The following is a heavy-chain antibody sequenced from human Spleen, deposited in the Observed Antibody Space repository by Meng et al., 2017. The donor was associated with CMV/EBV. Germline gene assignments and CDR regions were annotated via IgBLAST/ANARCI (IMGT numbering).Heavy chain of an antibody. CDR1: GGSVSNVNYY. CDR3: ARDDVPTVTYYGMDV. J-gene: IGHJ6*02. D-gene: IGHD4-11*01. CDR2: IYYRGST. Sequence: GSLSLTCTVSGGSVSNVNYYWSWIRQPPGKGLEWIGYIYYRGSTNYNPSLKGRVTISVDTSKDQFSLKLSSVTAADTAVYYCARDDVPTVTYYGMDVWGQGTTVTVSS. V-gene: IGHV4-61*01.